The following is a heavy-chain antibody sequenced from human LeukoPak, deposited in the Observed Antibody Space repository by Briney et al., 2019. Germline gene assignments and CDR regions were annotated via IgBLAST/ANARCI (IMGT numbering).Heavy chain of an antibody. CDR2: IYYSGST. J-gene: IGHJ4*02. Sequence: SETLSLTCTVSGGSISSGDYYWSWIRQPPGKGLEWIGYIYYSGSTYYNPSLKSRVTISVDTSKNQFSLKLSSVTAADTAVYYCARDPITMVRGVIPHSDYWGQGTLSPSPQ. D-gene: IGHD3-10*01. CDR3: ARDPITMVRGVIPHSDY. V-gene: IGHV4-30-4*08. CDR1: GGSISSGDYY.